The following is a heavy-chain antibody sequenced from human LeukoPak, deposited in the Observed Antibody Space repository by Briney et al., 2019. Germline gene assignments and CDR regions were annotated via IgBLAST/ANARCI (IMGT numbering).Heavy chain of an antibody. CDR3: ARYLDYGGNSRVFQH. J-gene: IGHJ1*01. V-gene: IGHV4-34*01. Sequence: SETLSLTCNVSGESISSHYWSWTRQSPGKGLEWIGEINHGGSTNYNPSLKSRVTISIDTSKNQFSLKLSSVTAADTAVYYCARYLDYGGNSRVFQHWGQGTLVTVSS. CDR1: GESISSHY. D-gene: IGHD4-23*01. CDR2: INHGGST.